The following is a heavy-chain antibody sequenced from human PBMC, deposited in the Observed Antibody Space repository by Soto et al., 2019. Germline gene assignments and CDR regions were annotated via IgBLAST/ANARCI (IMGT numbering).Heavy chain of an antibody. D-gene: IGHD5-12*01. CDR2: ISSSSSYI. CDR1: GFTFSSYS. J-gene: IGHJ4*02. V-gene: IGHV3-21*01. CDR3: AREVKYSGYDSLY. Sequence: GGSLRLSCAASGFTFSSYSMNWVRQAPGKGLEWVSSISSSSSYIYYADSVKGRFTISRDNAKNSLYLQMNSLRAEDTAVYYCAREVKYSGYDSLYWGQGTLVTVSS.